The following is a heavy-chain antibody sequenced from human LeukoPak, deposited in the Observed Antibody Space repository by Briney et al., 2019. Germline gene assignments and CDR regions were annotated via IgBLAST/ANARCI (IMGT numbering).Heavy chain of an antibody. D-gene: IGHD3-9*01. CDR3: ASIPPHYDILTGPTYYYYMDV. CDR1: GGTFSSYA. J-gene: IGHJ6*03. CDR2: IIPIFGTA. V-gene: IGHV1-69*06. Sequence: GASVKVSCKASGGTFSSYAISWVRQAPGQGLEWMGGIIPIFGTANYAQKFQGRVTITADKSTSTAYMELSSLRSEDTAVYYCASIPPHYDILTGPTYYYYMDVWGKGTTVTVSS.